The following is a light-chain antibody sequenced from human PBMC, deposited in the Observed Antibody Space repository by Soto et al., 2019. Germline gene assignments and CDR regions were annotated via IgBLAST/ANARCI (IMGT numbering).Light chain of an antibody. CDR2: LGS. J-gene: IGKJ2*01. CDR3: MQALQTPYT. Sequence: EIVMTQSPPSLTVTPGEPASISCRSSQRLLHSNGNTFLDWYVQKPGQSPQLLIYLGSNRAPGVPDRVSGSEAGTDFTLKISRVEAEDVGVYYCMQALQTPYTFGQGTKLEIK. V-gene: IGKV2-28*01. CDR1: QRLLHSNGNTF.